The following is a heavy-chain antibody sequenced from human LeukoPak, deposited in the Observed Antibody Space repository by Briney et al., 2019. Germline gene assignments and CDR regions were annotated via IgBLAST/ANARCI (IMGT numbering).Heavy chain of an antibody. J-gene: IGHJ4*02. V-gene: IGHV3-66*02. CDR2: IYSGGST. CDR3: ARADSSGYYGSYYFDY. CDR1: GFTVSSNY. Sequence: GGSLRLSCAASGFTVSSNYMSWVRQAPGKGLEWVSVIYSGGSTYYVDSVKGRFTISRDNSKNTLYLQMNSLRAEDTAVYYCARADSSGYYGSYYFDYWGQGTLVTVSS. D-gene: IGHD3-22*01.